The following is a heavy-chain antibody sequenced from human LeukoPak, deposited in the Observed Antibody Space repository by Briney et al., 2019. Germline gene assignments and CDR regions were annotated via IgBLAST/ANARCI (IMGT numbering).Heavy chain of an antibody. V-gene: IGHV3-11*01. CDR2: ISSSGSTI. D-gene: IGHD2/OR15-2a*01. J-gene: IGHJ4*02. CDR3: ARTRMGNMTKGDY. Sequence: RSGGSLRLSCAASGFTFSDYYMSWIRQAPGKGLEWVSYISSSGSTIYYADSVKGRFTISRDNAKNSLYLQMNSLRAEDTAVYYCARTRMGNMTKGDYWGQGTLVTVSS. CDR1: GFTFSDYY.